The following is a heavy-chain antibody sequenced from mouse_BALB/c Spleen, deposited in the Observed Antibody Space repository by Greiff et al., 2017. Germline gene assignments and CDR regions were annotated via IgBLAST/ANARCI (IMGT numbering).Heavy chain of an antibody. CDR1: GFTFSSYT. Sequence: EVKVVESGGGLVQPGGSLKLSCAASGFTFSSYTMSWVRQTPEKRLEWVAYISNGGGSTYYPDTVKGRFTISRDNAKNTLYLQMSSLKSEDTAMYYCAKNYYGSSYGWYFDVWGAGTTVTVSS. D-gene: IGHD1-1*01. CDR2: ISNGGGST. J-gene: IGHJ1*01. CDR3: AKNYYGSSYGWYFDV. V-gene: IGHV5-12-2*01.